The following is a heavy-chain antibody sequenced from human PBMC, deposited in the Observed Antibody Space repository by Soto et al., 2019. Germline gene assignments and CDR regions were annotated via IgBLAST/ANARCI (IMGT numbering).Heavy chain of an antibody. CDR2: ISDSGRT. CDR3: ARVLITSGPLEYSFDY. Sequence: SETLSLTCSVSGGSIRRSDSCWTWVRQGPGKGLEWIAYISDSGRTDYNPSFKSRATISIDTSKNVFFLNLSSVTAADTAVYFCARVLITSGPLEYSFDYCGPGSLVTVSS. CDR1: GGSIRRSDSC. J-gene: IGHJ4*02. D-gene: IGHD3-16*01. V-gene: IGHV4-31*03.